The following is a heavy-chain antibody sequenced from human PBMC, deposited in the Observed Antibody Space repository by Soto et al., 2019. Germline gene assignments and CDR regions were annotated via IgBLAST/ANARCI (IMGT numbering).Heavy chain of an antibody. D-gene: IGHD6-19*01. V-gene: IGHV1-18*04. CDR3: ARDPSNTSGNRIWFDP. Sequence: ASVKVSCKASGYTFTSHGINWVRQAPGQGLELMGWISACNGDTKYEQKFQGRVTMTTDASSSTAYMELKSLSSDDTAVYFCARDPSNTSGNRIWFDPWGQGTQVTVSS. CDR2: ISACNGDT. J-gene: IGHJ5*02. CDR1: GYTFTSHG.